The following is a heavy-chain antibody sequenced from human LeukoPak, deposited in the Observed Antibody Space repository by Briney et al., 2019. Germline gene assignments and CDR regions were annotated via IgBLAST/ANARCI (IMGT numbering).Heavy chain of an antibody. CDR1: GFTFSGYA. D-gene: IGHD3-22*01. Sequence: PGGSLRLSCAASGFTFSGYAMSWVRQAPGKGLEWVSSISGSGGSTYYADSEKGRFTISRDNSKNTLYLQMNSLRDEDTAVYYCAKDSSGYYRPFDYWGQGTLVTVSS. CDR3: AKDSSGYYRPFDY. J-gene: IGHJ4*02. V-gene: IGHV3-23*01. CDR2: ISGSGGST.